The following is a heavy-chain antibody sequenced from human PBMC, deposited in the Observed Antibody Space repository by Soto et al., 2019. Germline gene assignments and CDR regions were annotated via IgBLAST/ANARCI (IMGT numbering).Heavy chain of an antibody. Sequence: GGSLRLSCTTSGFTFGDYAMSWFRQAPGKGLEWVGFIRNKASGGTTEYAASVKGRFTISRDDSKSIAYVQMNNLKTEDTAVYYCTRGSAKKNWFDPWGQGTLVTVSS. CDR2: IRNKASGGTT. V-gene: IGHV3-49*03. CDR1: GFTFGDYA. CDR3: TRGSAKKNWFDP. J-gene: IGHJ5*02.